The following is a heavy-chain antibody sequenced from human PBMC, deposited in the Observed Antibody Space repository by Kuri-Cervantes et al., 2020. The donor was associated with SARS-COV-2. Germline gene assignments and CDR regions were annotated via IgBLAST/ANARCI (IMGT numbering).Heavy chain of an antibody. J-gene: IGHJ4*02. CDR3: ARTSYYDFWSGYLPDFDY. Sequence: ASVKVSCKASGGTFSSYAISWVRQAPGQGLEWMGWISAYNGNTNYAQKLQGRVTMTTDTSTSTAYMELRSLRSDDTAVYYCARTSYYDFWSGYLPDFDYWGQGTLVTVSS. CDR1: GGTFSSYA. D-gene: IGHD3-3*01. CDR2: ISAYNGNT. V-gene: IGHV1-18*01.